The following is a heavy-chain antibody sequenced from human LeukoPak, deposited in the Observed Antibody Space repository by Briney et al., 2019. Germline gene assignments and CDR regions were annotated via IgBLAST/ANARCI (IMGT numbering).Heavy chain of an antibody. CDR1: GYTFTSYY. CDR3: AKGSSGSYSLDAFDI. CDR2: INPSGGST. D-gene: IGHD1-26*01. Sequence: ASVKVSCKTSGYTFTSYYMHWVRQAPGQGLEWMGIINPSGGSTSYAQKFQGRVTMTRDMSTSTVYMELSSLRSEDTALYYCAKGSSGSYSLDAFDIWGQGTMVTVSS. V-gene: IGHV1-46*01. J-gene: IGHJ3*02.